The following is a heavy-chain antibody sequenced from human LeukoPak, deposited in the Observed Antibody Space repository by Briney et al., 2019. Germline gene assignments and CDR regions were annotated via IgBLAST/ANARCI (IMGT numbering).Heavy chain of an antibody. Sequence: SETLSLTCTVSGGSLSSYYWSWIRQPAGKGLEWIGRIYTSGSTNYNPSLKSRVTMSVDTSKNQFSLKLSSVTAADTAVYYCARDPVVPAAILADAFDIWGQGTMVTVSS. V-gene: IGHV4-4*07. J-gene: IGHJ3*02. CDR2: IYTSGST. CDR1: GGSLSSYY. CDR3: ARDPVVPAAILADAFDI. D-gene: IGHD2-2*02.